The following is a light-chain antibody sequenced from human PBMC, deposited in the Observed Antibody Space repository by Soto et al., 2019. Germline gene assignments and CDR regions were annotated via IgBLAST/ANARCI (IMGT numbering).Light chain of an antibody. CDR2: EVS. J-gene: IGLJ3*02. V-gene: IGLV2-14*01. CDR1: SSDVGGYNF. Sequence: QSALTQPASVSGSPGQSITISCTGTSSDVGGYNFVSWYQQHPGKAPKLMIYEVSNRPSGVSNRFSGSKSGNTASLTISGLRAEDEADYHCSSYINSSTLVFGGGTKVTVL. CDR3: SSYINSSTLV.